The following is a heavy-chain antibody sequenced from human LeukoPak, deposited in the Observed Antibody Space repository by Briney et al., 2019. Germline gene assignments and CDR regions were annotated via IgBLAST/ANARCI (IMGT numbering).Heavy chain of an antibody. D-gene: IGHD3-10*01. CDR2: ISYDGSNK. Sequence: GRSLRLSCAASGFTFSSYGMHWVRQAPGKGLEWVAVISYDGSNKYYADFVKGRFTISRDKSKNTLYLQMNSLRVEDTAVYYCAKGVWVVRGVIRYAFDIWGQGTMVTVSS. V-gene: IGHV3-30*18. CDR3: AKGVWVVRGVIRYAFDI. CDR1: GFTFSSYG. J-gene: IGHJ3*02.